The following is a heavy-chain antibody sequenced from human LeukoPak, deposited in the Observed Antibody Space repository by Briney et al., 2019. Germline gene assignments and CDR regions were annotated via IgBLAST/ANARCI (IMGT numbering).Heavy chain of an antibody. CDR2: ISARDGST. V-gene: IGHV3-23*01. J-gene: IGHJ4*02. CDR3: AKDQDYDSSGYYRL. Sequence: PGGSLRLSCAASGFTFGIYAMSWVRQAPGQGLDWVSAISARDGSTYYADSVKGRFTISRDNSKNTLYLQMNSLRAEDTAVYYCAKDQDYDSSGYYRLWGQGTLVTVSS. D-gene: IGHD3-22*01. CDR1: GFTFGIYA.